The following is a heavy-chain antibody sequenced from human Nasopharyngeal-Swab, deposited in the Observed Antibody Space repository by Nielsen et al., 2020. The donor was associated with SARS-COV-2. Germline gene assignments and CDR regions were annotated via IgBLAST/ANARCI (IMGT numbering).Heavy chain of an antibody. CDR2: INPDTGVT. V-gene: IGHV1-2*06. Sequence: ASVKVSCKASGYTFTNHHIHWVRQAPGQGLDWMGRINPDTGVTIYAQNFQGRVTMTRDTSIRTACMELSRLTSGDTAVYYCAGMIIANDAFDIWGQGTMVTVSS. J-gene: IGHJ3*02. CDR3: AGMIIANDAFDI. CDR1: GYTFTNHH. D-gene: IGHD3-22*01.